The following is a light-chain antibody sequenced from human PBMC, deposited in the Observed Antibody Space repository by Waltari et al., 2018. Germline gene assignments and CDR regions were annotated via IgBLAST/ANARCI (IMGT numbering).Light chain of an antibody. Sequence: QSALTQPASVSGSPGQSIPISCTGTSSDVGGYNYASWYQQHPGKAPKLMIYEVSKRPSGVSNRFSGSKSGNTASLTISGLQAEDEADYYCSSYTSSSTRVFGGGTKLTVL. V-gene: IGLV2-14*01. CDR2: EVS. CDR3: SSYTSSSTRV. J-gene: IGLJ3*02. CDR1: SSDVGGYNY.